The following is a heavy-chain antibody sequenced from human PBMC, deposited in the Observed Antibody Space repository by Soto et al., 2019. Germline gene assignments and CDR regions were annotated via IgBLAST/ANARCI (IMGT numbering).Heavy chain of an antibody. V-gene: IGHV4-59*01. CDR3: AICGDPPHYYGMDV. CDR1: GGSISSYY. Sequence: SETLSLTCTVSGGSISSYYWSWIRQPPGKGLEWIGYIYYSGSTKYNPSLKSRVTISVDTSKNQFSLKLSSVTAADTAVYYCAICGDPPHYYGMDVWGQGTTVTVSS. CDR2: IYYSGST. D-gene: IGHD4-17*01. J-gene: IGHJ6*02.